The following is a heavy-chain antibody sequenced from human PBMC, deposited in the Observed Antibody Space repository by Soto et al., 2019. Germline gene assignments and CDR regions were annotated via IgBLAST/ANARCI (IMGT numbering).Heavy chain of an antibody. Sequence: GGSLRLSCAASGFTFTRYSMNWVRQAPGKGLEWVSSVSSTTNYIYYGDSMKGRFTISRDNAKNSLYLEMNSLRAEDTAVYYCARESEDLTSNFDYWGQGTLVTVSS. V-gene: IGHV3-21*06. CDR2: VSSTTNYI. CDR1: GFTFTRYS. J-gene: IGHJ4*02. CDR3: ARESEDLTSNFDY.